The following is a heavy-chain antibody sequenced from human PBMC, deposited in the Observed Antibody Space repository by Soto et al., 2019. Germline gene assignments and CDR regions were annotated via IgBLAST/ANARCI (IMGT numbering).Heavy chain of an antibody. V-gene: IGHV3-15*07. CDR3: TTDQEHNYDFDN. J-gene: IGHJ4*02. CDR2: IKSKTDGGTT. Sequence: EVQLVESGGGLVKPGGSLRLSCAASGFTFSNAWMNWVRQAPGKGLEWVGRIKSKTDGGTTDYAAPVKGRFTISRDDSKNTLSLQMSSLKTEDTAGYYCTTDQEHNYDFDNWGQGTLVTVSS. D-gene: IGHD3-22*01. CDR1: GFTFSNAW.